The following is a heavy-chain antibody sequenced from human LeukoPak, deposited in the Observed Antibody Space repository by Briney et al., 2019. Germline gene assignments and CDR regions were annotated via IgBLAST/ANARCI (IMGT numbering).Heavy chain of an antibody. CDR1: GYTFTNYG. V-gene: IGHV1-18*01. Sequence: GASVKVSCKASGYTFTNYGISWVRQAPGQGLEWMGWTSAYNGNTNYAQKLQGRVTLTTDTSTSTAYMELRSLRSDDTAVYYCARDAALKCSTVDYWGQGTLVTVSS. CDR2: TSAYNGNT. D-gene: IGHD3-10*02. J-gene: IGHJ4*02. CDR3: ARDAALKCSTVDY.